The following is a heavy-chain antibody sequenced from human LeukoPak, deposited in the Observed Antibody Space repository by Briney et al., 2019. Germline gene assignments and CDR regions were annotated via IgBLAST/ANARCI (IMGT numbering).Heavy chain of an antibody. Sequence: GGSLRLSCAASGFTFSSFGMHWVRQAPGKGLEWVAVIWSDGNNKYYADSVKGRFTISRDNSKNTLYLQMNSLRAEDTAVYYCARDMTYYYGMDVWGQGTTVTVSS. CDR1: GFTFSSFG. V-gene: IGHV3-33*01. J-gene: IGHJ6*02. CDR3: ARDMTYYYGMDV. CDR2: IWSDGNNK. D-gene: IGHD3-16*01.